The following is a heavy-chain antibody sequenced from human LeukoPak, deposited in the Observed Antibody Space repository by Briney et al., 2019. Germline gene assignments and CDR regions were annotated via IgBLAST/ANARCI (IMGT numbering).Heavy chain of an antibody. Sequence: ASVKVSCKASGYTFTSYDVSWVRQASGQGLEWVGWMNPNSCNTGYAQNFQGRVTMTRDTSISTAYMELTSLRSEDTAIYYCARGITSDYWGQGILITVSS. V-gene: IGHV1-8*01. CDR3: ARGITSDY. CDR1: GYTFTSYD. CDR2: MNPNSCNT. J-gene: IGHJ4*02.